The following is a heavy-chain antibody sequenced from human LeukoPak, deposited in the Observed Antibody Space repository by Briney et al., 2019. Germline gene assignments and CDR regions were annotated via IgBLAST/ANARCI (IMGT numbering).Heavy chain of an antibody. V-gene: IGHV1-2*02. J-gene: IGHJ3*02. CDR1: VYTFTGYY. D-gene: IGHD3-9*01. CDR2: INPNSGGT. Sequence: ASVKVSCKASVYTFTGYYMHWVRQAPGQGLEWMGWINPNSGGTNYAQKFQGRVTMTRDTSISTAYMELSRLRSDDTAVYYCARALGGYYDISDAFDIWGQGTMVTVSS. CDR3: ARALGGYYDISDAFDI.